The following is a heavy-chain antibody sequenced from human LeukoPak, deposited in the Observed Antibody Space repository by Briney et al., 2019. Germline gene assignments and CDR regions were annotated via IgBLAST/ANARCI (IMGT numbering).Heavy chain of an antibody. CDR1: GFTFSRYA. CDR3: ARGPNSDFWSGYSHYMDV. V-gene: IGHV3-23*01. D-gene: IGHD3-3*01. CDR2: ISGSGGST. J-gene: IGHJ6*03. Sequence: GGSLRLSCVASGFTFSRYAMFWVRQAPGKGLEWVSGISGSGGSTYYAASVRGRFIISRDSSKNTIFLQMSSLRAEDTAAYYCARGPNSDFWSGYSHYMDVWGKGTTAFVSS.